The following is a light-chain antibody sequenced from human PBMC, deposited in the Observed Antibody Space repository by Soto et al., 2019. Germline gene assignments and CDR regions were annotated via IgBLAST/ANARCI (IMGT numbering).Light chain of an antibody. V-gene: IGKV1-5*03. J-gene: IGKJ2*01. CDR2: KAS. CDR1: QSISSW. CDR3: QQYKSYSNT. Sequence: DIQMTQSPSTLSASVGDRVTITCRASQSISSWLAWYQQKPGKAPKLLIYKASSLESGVPSRFSGSGSGTEFTLTISSLQPDDFATYYCQQYKSYSNTLGQGTKLEIK.